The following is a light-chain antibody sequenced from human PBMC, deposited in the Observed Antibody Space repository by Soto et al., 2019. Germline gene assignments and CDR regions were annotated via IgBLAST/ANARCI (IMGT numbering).Light chain of an antibody. V-gene: IGLV1-44*01. CDR2: NSY. CDR3: ASWDDSLKALF. Sequence: QSVLTQPPSASGTPEERVTISCSGGSSNIGINSVTWYQHLPGTAPKLLIYNSYQRPSGVPDRFSGSKSGTSASLAISGLQPDDEADYYCASWDDSLKALFFGGGTKLTVL. J-gene: IGLJ2*01. CDR1: SSNIGINS.